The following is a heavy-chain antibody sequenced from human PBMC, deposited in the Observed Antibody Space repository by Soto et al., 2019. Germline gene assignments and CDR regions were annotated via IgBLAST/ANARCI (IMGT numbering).Heavy chain of an antibody. V-gene: IGHV4-4*07. CDR2: IYSSGST. CDR3: ARDEYYDSNNWFDP. J-gene: IGHJ5*02. D-gene: IGHD3-22*01. Sequence: SETLSLTCTVSGGSIKNYYWSWVRQPAGEGLEWIGRIYSSGSTNYNPSLKSRVTMSVDTSKNQFSLRLSSVTAADTAVYYCARDEYYDSNNWFDPWGQGTLVTVSS. CDR1: GGSIKNYY.